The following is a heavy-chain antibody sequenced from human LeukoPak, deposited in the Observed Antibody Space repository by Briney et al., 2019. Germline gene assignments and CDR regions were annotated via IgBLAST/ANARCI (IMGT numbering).Heavy chain of an antibody. V-gene: IGHV1-69*13. CDR3: ARVAGELIGANWFDL. J-gene: IGHJ5*02. Sequence: SVKVSCKASGGTFSSYAISWVRQAPGQGLEWMGGIIPIFGTANYAQKFQGRVTITADESTSTAYMELSSLRSEDTAVYYCARVAGELIGANWFDLWGQGTLVTVSS. CDR2: IIPIFGTA. CDR1: GGTFSSYA. D-gene: IGHD3-10*01.